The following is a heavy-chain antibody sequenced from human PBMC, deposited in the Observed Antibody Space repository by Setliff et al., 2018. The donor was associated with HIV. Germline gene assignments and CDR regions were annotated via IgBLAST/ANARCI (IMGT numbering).Heavy chain of an antibody. CDR3: ARNSQKGIQPLLLAS. J-gene: IGHJ4*02. Sequence: SETLSLTCIVSADSISGYYWGWIRQPSGKGLEWIGSIYHSGSTFYNPSLRSRVTISVDTSQDQFSLRLTSVTAADTAVYYCARNSQKGIQPLLLASWGPGTLVTVSS. V-gene: IGHV4-38-2*02. D-gene: IGHD1-1*01. CDR1: ADSISGYY. CDR2: IYHSGST.